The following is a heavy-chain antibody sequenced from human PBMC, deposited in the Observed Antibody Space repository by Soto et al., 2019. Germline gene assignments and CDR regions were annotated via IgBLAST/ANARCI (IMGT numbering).Heavy chain of an antibody. D-gene: IGHD6-19*01. CDR1: GFTFSDYA. CDR2: VSHDGRNT. Sequence: VQLVESGGGVVQPGRSLRLSCAASGFTFSDYAMHWVRQAPGKGLEWVAVVSHDGRNTHYADSVKGRFTISRDSSKNTLSLEMTSLRAEDTAVYYCAKGGRQWLVTSDFNYCGQGDLVTVSS. J-gene: IGHJ4*02. CDR3: AKGGRQWLVTSDFNY. V-gene: IGHV3-30*18.